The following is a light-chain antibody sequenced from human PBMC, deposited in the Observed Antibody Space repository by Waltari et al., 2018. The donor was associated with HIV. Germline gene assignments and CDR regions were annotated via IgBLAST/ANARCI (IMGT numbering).Light chain of an antibody. V-gene: IGLV2-23*02. CDR1: ISDVGNSDL. J-gene: IGLJ1*01. CDR3: CSYAGTHTYV. CDR2: EVK. Sequence: QSALTQPASVSGSPGQSITISCTGSISDVGNSDLVSWSQQYPGKAPKLIIYEVKKWPSGISDRFSGSKSGTTASLTISGLQADDEADYYCCSYAGTHTYVFGTGTRVTVL.